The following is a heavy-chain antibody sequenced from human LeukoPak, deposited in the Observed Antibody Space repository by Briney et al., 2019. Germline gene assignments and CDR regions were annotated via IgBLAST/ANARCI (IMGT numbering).Heavy chain of an antibody. Sequence: SVKVSCKVSGYTLTELSMHWVRQAPGKGLEWMGGIIPLFGTADYAQMFQDRVTITADESTTTAYMEPTSLISEDTAVYYCARAGYSGNFRGGQYYYMDVWGKGTTVTVSS. J-gene: IGHJ6*03. CDR2: IIPLFGTA. V-gene: IGHV1-69*13. CDR1: GYTLTELS. CDR3: ARAGYSGNFRGGQYYYMDV. D-gene: IGHD1-26*01.